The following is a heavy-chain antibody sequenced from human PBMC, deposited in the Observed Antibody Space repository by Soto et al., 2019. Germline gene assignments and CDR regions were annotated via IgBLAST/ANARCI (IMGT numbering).Heavy chain of an antibody. V-gene: IGHV3-30-3*01. D-gene: IGHD1-7*01. CDR2: ISYDGSNK. J-gene: IGHJ4*02. CDR1: GFTFSSYA. CDR3: ARDPRSITGTTGFDY. Sequence: QLQLVESGGGVVQPGRSLRLSCAASGFTFSSYAMHWVRQAPGKGLEWVAVISYDGSNKYYADSVKGRFTISRDNSKKTLYLQMNSLRAEDTAVYYCARDPRSITGTTGFDYWGQGTLVTVSS.